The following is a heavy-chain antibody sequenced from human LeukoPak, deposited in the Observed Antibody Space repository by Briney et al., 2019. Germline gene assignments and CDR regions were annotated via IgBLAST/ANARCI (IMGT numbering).Heavy chain of an antibody. CDR3: ARAGYCSGGSCYSSGAFDI. D-gene: IGHD2-15*01. CDR2: IYYGGNT. Sequence: SETLSLTCTVSGGSITSSNYYWGWIRQPPGQGLEWIGTIYYGGNTYYNPSLKSRVTISVDTSKNQFSLKLSSVTAADTAVYYCARAGYCSGGSCYSSGAFDIWGQGTMVTVSS. CDR1: GGSITSSNYY. J-gene: IGHJ3*02. V-gene: IGHV4-39*07.